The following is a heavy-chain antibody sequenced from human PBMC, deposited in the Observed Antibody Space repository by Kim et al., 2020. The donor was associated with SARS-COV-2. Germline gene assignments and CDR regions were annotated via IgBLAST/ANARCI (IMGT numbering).Heavy chain of an antibody. CDR3: VRGPPYYYAMDV. CDR2: IYSGDGT. V-gene: IGHV3-53*01. CDR1: GFTVSSNY. Sequence: GGSLRLSCAASGFTVSSNYMSWVRQAPGKGLEWVSVIYSGDGTYYADSVKGRFTISRDNSKNMLFLQLNSLRPEDTAVYYCVRGPPYYYAMDVWGQGTTVTVSS. J-gene: IGHJ6*02.